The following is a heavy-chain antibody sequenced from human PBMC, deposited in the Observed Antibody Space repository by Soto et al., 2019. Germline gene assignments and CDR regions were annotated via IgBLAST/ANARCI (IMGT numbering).Heavy chain of an antibody. V-gene: IGHV5-51*01. D-gene: IGHD6-19*01. CDR2: IYPSDSDI. CDR1: GYSFTSHW. Sequence: GESLKISCKTSGYSFTSHWIAWVRQMPGKGLEWMGIIYPSDSDIRYRPSFQGQVTISVDKSISTAYLQWSSLKASDTATYYCARPGLYRSGWYDYWGQGTLVTVSS. CDR3: ARPGLYRSGWYDY. J-gene: IGHJ4*02.